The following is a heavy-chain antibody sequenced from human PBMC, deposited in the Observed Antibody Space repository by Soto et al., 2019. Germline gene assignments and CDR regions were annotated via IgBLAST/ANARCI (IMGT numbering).Heavy chain of an antibody. J-gene: IGHJ4*02. CDR2: INHSGST. V-gene: IGHV4-34*01. CDR1: GGSFSGYY. D-gene: IGHD5-12*01. CDR3: ARGSVATIPPYYFDY. Sequence: SETLSLTCAVYGGSFSGYYWSWIRQPPGKGLEWIGEINHSGSTNYNPSLKSRVTISVDTSKNQFSLKLSSVTAADTAVYYCARGSVATIPPYYFDYWGQGTLVTVSS.